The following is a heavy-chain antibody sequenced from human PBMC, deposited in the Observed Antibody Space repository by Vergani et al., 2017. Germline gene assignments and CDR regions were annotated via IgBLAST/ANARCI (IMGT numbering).Heavy chain of an antibody. CDR3: ARDQEPFYYDFWSGPIRGAFDI. V-gene: IGHV3-33*01. D-gene: IGHD3-3*01. J-gene: IGHJ3*02. CDR2: IWYDGSNK. Sequence: QVQLVESGGGVVQPGRSLRLSCAASGFTFSSYGMHWVRQAPGKGLEWVAVIWYDGSNKYYADSVKGRFTISRDNSKNTLYLQMNSLRAEDTAVYYCARDQEPFYYDFWSGPIRGAFDIWGQGTMVTVSS. CDR1: GFTFSSYG.